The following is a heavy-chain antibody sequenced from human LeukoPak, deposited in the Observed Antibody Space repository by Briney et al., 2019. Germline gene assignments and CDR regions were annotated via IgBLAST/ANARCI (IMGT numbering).Heavy chain of an antibody. CDR1: GFTFSSYA. CDR2: ISFDGSNE. Sequence: PGGSLRLSCAASGFTFSSYAMHWVRQAPGKGLEWVAVISFDGSNEYYADSVKGRFTISRDNAKNSLYLQMNSLRAEDTAVYYCAKDREFRDIVVVVAAMTHWGQGTLVTVSS. J-gene: IGHJ4*02. V-gene: IGHV3-30*04. CDR3: AKDREFRDIVVVVAAMTH. D-gene: IGHD2-15*01.